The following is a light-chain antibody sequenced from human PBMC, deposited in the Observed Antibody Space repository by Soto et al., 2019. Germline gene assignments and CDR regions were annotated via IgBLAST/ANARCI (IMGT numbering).Light chain of an antibody. V-gene: IGKV1-8*01. CDR3: QQYYSYPRVT. Sequence: IRMTQSPSSFSASTGDRVTITCRASQGISSYLAWYQQKPGKAPKLLIYAASTLQSGVPSRFSGSGSGTDFTLTISCLQSEDFATYYCQQYYSYPRVTFGGGTKVDIK. CDR1: QGISSY. CDR2: AAS. J-gene: IGKJ4*01.